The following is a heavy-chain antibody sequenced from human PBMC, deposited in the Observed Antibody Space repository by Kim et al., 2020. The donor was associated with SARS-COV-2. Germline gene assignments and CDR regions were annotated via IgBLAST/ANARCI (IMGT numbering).Heavy chain of an antibody. CDR2: ISYDGSNK. J-gene: IGHJ4*02. D-gene: IGHD3-10*01. Sequence: GGSLRLSCAASGFTFSSYGMHWVRQAPGKGLEWVAVISYDGSNKYYADSVKGRFTISRDNSKNTLYLQMNSLRAEDTAVYYCAKDTAGGTRWFGELVPMVDYWGQGTLVTVSS. CDR1: GFTFSSYG. V-gene: IGHV3-30*18. CDR3: AKDTAGGTRWFGELVPMVDY.